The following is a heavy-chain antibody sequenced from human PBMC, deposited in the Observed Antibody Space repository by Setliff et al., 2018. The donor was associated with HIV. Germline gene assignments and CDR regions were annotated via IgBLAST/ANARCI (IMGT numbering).Heavy chain of an antibody. CDR1: GYTFTDYY. CDR3: ARGASSYDYGDYRVLVY. Sequence: ASVKVSCKASGYTFTDYYMHWVRQAPGQGLEWMGWINPNSGGTKYAQKFQARVTMTRDTSISTAYMELSRLRSDDTAVYYCARGASSYDYGDYRVLVYWGQGSLVTVSS. CDR2: INPNSGGT. V-gene: IGHV1-2*02. J-gene: IGHJ4*02. D-gene: IGHD4-17*01.